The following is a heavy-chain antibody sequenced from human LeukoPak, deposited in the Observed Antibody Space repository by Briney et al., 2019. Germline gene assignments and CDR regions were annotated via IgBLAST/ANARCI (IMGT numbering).Heavy chain of an antibody. CDR1: GFTFSSYA. D-gene: IGHD6-13*01. V-gene: IGHV3-23*01. Sequence: GGSLRLSCAASGFTFSSYAMNWARQAPGKGLEWISSISGGGGSTFYADSVKGRFTISKDNSKNTVYLQMSSLRVDDTAVYYCAKAASSSWPSYYYGMDVWGQGTTVTVSS. J-gene: IGHJ6*02. CDR2: ISGGGGST. CDR3: AKAASSSWPSYYYGMDV.